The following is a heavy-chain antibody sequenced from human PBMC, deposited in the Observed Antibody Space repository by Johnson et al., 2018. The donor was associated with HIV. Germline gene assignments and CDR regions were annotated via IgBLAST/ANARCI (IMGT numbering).Heavy chain of an antibody. CDR3: ARDPLVGATPGGAFDI. D-gene: IGHD1-26*01. Sequence: VQLVESGGGLVQPGGSLRLSCAASGFIVSTKYMSWVRQAPGKGLEWVSVIYSGGSTYHADSVKGRFTISRDNSKNTLYLQMNSLRAEDTAVYYCARDPLVGATPGGAFDIWGQGTMVTVSS. CDR1: GFIVSTKY. CDR2: IYSGGST. V-gene: IGHV3-66*02. J-gene: IGHJ3*02.